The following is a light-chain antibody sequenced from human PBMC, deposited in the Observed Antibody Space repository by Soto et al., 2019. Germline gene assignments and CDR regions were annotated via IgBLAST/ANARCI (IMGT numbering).Light chain of an antibody. V-gene: IGKV3-20*01. CDR2: GAS. CDR3: QQYGSSPPT. Sequence: IVLTQSPGTLSLSQGERATLSCRASQSVSSSYLAWYQQKPGQAPRPLIYGASSRATGIPDRFSGSGSGTDFTLTISRLEPEDFAVYYCQQYGSSPPTFGQGTKVDIK. CDR1: QSVSSSY. J-gene: IGKJ1*01.